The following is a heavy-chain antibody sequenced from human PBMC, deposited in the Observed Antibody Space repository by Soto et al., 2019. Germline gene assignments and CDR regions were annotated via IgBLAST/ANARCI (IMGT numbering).Heavy chain of an antibody. D-gene: IGHD3-10*01. CDR1: GGTFSCLA. CDR2: LVPVFGTA. J-gene: IGHJ4*02. V-gene: IGHV1-69*06. Sequence: QVQLVQSGAEVKKPGSSVKVSCTASGGTFSCLAISWVRQAPGQGLEWMGGLVPVFGTANYAQKFQDRVTISADKAASTSSMELSSLRSEDTGDYYCARRPGVFDYWGQGTLVTVSS. CDR3: ARRPGVFDY.